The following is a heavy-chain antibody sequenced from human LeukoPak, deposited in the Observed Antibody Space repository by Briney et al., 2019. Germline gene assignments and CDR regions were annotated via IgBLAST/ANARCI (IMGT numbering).Heavy chain of an antibody. CDR2: IYHSGST. V-gene: IGHV4-38-2*02. Sequence: SETLSLTCTVSGYSISSGYYWGWIRQPPGKGLEWIGSIYHSGSTYYNPSLKSRVTMSVDTSKNQFSLKLNSVTAADTAVYYCARDPGVGATTLGAFDIWGQGTMVTVSS. CDR1: GYSISSGYY. J-gene: IGHJ3*02. D-gene: IGHD1-26*01. CDR3: ARDPGVGATTLGAFDI.